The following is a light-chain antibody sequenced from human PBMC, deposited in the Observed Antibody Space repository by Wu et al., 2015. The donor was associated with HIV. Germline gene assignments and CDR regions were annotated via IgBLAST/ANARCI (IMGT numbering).Light chain of an antibody. J-gene: IGKJ5*01. CDR2: AAS. V-gene: IGKV1-33*01. CDR1: QDIRNY. Sequence: DIQMTQSPSSLSAFVGDRVTITCQASQDIRNYLNWYQQKPGKAPKLLIYAASNLETGVPSRFSGSGSGTDFTSPSVELQPEDIATYYCQQYDYLPITFGQGTRLDIK. CDR3: QQYDYLPIT.